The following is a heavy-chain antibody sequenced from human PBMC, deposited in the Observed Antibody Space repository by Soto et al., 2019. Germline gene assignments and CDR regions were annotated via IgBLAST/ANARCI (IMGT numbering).Heavy chain of an antibody. CDR3: ARLSGWGGAYYYYGMDV. V-gene: IGHV1-69*01. CDR2: IIPIFGTA. J-gene: IGHJ6*02. CDR1: GGTSSSYA. D-gene: IGHD6-19*01. Sequence: QVQLVQSGAVVKKPGSSVKVSCKASGGTSSSYAISWVRQAPGQGLEWMGGIIPIFGTANYAQKFQGRVTITADESTSTAYMELSSLRSEDTAVYYCARLSGWGGAYYYYGMDVWGQGTTVTVSS.